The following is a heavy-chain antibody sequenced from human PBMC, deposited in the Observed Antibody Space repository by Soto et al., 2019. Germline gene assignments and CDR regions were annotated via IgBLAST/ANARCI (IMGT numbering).Heavy chain of an antibody. CDR2: IIPIFGTA. CDR3: ARPSSSSGYYYYYGMDV. Sequence: SVKVSCKXSGGTFSSYAISWVRQAPGQGLEWMGGIIPIFGTANYAQKFQGRVTITADKSTSTAYMELSSLRSEDTAVYYCARPSSSSGYYYYYGMDVWGQGTTVTVSS. CDR1: GGTFSSYA. J-gene: IGHJ6*02. D-gene: IGHD6-6*01. V-gene: IGHV1-69*06.